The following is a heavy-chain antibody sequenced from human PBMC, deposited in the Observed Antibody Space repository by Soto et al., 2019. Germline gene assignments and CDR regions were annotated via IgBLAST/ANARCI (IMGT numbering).Heavy chain of an antibody. V-gene: IGHV4-30-4*01. CDR3: ARAYYDIWTGYCAFCWYFDL. CDR1: GGSISSCDYC. J-gene: IGHJ2*01. CDR2: LNYSGST. D-gene: IGHD3-9*01. Sequence: QVQLQESGPGLVKPSQTLSLTCTVYGGSISSCDYCWSWLRPPPGKGREWNGYLNYSGSTYYTPSLKRPVTISVDTSKNQFSLKLSSVTAADTAVYYCARAYYDIWTGYCAFCWYFDLWGRGTLVTVSS.